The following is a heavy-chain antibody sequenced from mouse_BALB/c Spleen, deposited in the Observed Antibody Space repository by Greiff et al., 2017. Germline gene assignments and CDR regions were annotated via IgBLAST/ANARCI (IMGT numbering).Heavy chain of an antibody. CDR1: GYAFSSSW. V-gene: IGHV1-82*01. D-gene: IGHD2-12*01. CDR3: ARLKLPLYAMDY. J-gene: IGHJ4*01. Sequence: VKLMESGPELVKPGASVKISCKASGYAFSSSWMNWVKQRPGQGLEWIGRIYPGDGDTNYNGKFKGKATLTADKSSSTAYMQLSSLTSVDSAVYFCARLKLPLYAMDYWGQGTSVTVSS. CDR2: IYPGDGDT.